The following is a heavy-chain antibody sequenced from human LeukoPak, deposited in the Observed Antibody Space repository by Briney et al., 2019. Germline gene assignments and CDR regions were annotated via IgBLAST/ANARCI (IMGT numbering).Heavy chain of an antibody. Sequence: SETLSLTCAAYGGSFSGYYWSWIRQPPGKGLEWIGEINHSGSTNYNPSLKSRVTISVDTSKNQFSLKLSSVTAADTAVYYCARGRQRCGFDPWGQGTLVTVSS. J-gene: IGHJ5*02. V-gene: IGHV4-34*01. CDR1: GGSFSGYY. CDR3: ARGRQRCGFDP. D-gene: IGHD5-24*01. CDR2: INHSGST.